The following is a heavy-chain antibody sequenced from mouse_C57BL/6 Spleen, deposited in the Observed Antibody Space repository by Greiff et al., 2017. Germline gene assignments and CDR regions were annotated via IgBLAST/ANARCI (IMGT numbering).Heavy chain of an antibody. CDR1: GYAFSSYW. CDR3: ARRGTAQGRGYYAMDY. CDR2: IYPGDGDT. V-gene: IGHV1-80*01. D-gene: IGHD3-2*02. J-gene: IGHJ4*01. Sequence: QVQLKQSGAELVKPGASVKISCKASGYAFSSYWMNWVKQRPGKGLEWIGQIYPGDGDTNYNGKFKGKATLTADKSSSTAYMQLSSLTSEDSAVYFCARRGTAQGRGYYAMDYWGQGTSVTVSS.